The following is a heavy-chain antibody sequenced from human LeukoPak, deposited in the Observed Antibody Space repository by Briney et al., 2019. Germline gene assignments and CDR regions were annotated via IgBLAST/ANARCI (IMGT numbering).Heavy chain of an antibody. Sequence: GGSLRLSCAASGFTFSSYAMSWVRQAPGKGLEWVSAISGSGGSTYYADSVKGRFTISRDNSKNTLYLQMNSLRAEDTAVYYCATIRRGLFDSGGPFDYWGQGTLVTVSS. D-gene: IGHD3-22*01. J-gene: IGHJ4*02. CDR3: ATIRRGLFDSGGPFDY. V-gene: IGHV3-23*01. CDR2: ISGSGGST. CDR1: GFTFSSYA.